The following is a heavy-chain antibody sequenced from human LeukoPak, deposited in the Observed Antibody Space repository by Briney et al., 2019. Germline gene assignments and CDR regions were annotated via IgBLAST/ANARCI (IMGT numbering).Heavy chain of an antibody. V-gene: IGHV3-23*01. CDR1: GFTSSSYG. J-gene: IGHJ4*02. CDR2: ISGSGGNT. Sequence: GVSLRLSCAASGFTSSSYGMSWVRQAQEKGLEWVGGISGSGGNTNYADSVKGRFTISRDNSKNTLYLQMNSLRAEDTAVYYCAKDRSCSGGSCYWDYWGQGTLVTVSS. D-gene: IGHD2-15*01. CDR3: AKDRSCSGGSCYWDY.